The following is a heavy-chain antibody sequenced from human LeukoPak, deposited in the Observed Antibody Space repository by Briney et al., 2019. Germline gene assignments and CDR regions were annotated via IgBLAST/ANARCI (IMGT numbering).Heavy chain of an antibody. CDR3: AREVGTYDFWSGSNWFDP. J-gene: IGHJ5*02. CDR1: GGSISSYY. CDR2: IYYSGST. V-gene: IGHV4-59*12. Sequence: SETLSLTCTVSGGSISSYYWSWIRQPPGKGLEWIGYIYYSGSTNYNPSLKSRVTISVDTSKNQFSLKLSSVTAADTAVYYCAREVGTYDFWSGSNWFDPWGQGTLVTVSS. D-gene: IGHD3-3*01.